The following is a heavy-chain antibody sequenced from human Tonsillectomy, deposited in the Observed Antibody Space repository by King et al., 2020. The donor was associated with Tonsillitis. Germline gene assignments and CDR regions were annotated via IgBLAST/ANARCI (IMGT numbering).Heavy chain of an antibody. J-gene: IGHJ2*01. D-gene: IGHD4-11*01. V-gene: IGHV3-11*05. CDR2: ISTSSSYT. CDR1: GFTFSDYY. Sequence: VQLVESGGGLVKPGGSLRLSCGASGFTFSDYYMSWIRQAPGKGLEWVSSISTSSSYTNYADSVKGRFTISRDNAKNSLYLQMNSLRVEDTAVYYCARAPYSNWYFDLWGRGTLVTVSS. CDR3: ARAPYSNWYFDL.